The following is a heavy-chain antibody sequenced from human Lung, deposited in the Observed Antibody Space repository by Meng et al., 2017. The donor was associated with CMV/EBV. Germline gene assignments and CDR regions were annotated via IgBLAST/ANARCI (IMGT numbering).Heavy chain of an antibody. J-gene: IGHJ4*02. V-gene: IGHV3-30*02. CDR2: LRYDGSNK. Sequence: GESXKISXAASGFRFSRNGMHWVRQAPGKGLEWVAFLRYDGSNKNYGDSVKGRFTISRDNSKNTLYLQMNSLRVEDTGVYYCAKDNYDFWSFDYWGQGNLVTVSS. CDR3: AKDNYDFWSFDY. CDR1: GFRFSRNG. D-gene: IGHD3/OR15-3a*01.